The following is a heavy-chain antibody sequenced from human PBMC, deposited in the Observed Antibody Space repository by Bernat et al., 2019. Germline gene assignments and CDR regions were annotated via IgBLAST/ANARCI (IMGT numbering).Heavy chain of an antibody. V-gene: IGHV4-39*01. CDR1: GGSISSSSYY. J-gene: IGHJ4*02. D-gene: IGHD6-13*01. CDR3: ARQGSSSSWGTSESFDY. Sequence: QLQLQESGPGLVKPSETLSLTCTVSGGSISSSSYYWGWIRHPPGKGLEWIGSIYYSGSTYYNPSLKSRVTISVDTSKNQFSLKLSSVTAADTAVYYCARQGSSSSWGTSESFDYWGQGTLVTVSS. CDR2: IYYSGST.